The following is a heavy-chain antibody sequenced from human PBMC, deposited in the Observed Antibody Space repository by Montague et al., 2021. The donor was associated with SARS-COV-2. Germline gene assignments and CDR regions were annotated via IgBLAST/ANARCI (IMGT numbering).Heavy chain of an antibody. CDR3: ARIFPPSHLRGGPDWYFDI. V-gene: IGHV2-70*01. J-gene: IGHJ2*01. D-gene: IGHD2-15*01. CDR1: GFSLSTSGMC. CDR2: IDWDNDE. Sequence: PALVTPTQTLTLTCTFSGFSLSTSGMCVSWIRQPPGKALEWHALIDWDNDEYYRPSLKTRLTISKDTSKNQVVLTMTNMDPADTATFFCARIFPPSHLRGGPDWYFDIWGRGTLVTISS.